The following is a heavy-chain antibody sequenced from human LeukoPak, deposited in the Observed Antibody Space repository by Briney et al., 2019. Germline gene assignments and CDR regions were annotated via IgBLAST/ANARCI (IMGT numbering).Heavy chain of an antibody. J-gene: IGHJ5*02. V-gene: IGHV4-30-4*01. CDR1: GGSISSGDYH. CDR2: IHDSGST. Sequence: PSETLSLTCTVSGGSISSGDYHWNWIRQSPGKGLAWIGFIHDSGSTYYNPSLKSRVTMSRDMSKNQFSLMLSSVTAADTAVYYCARGFGSGSYYYGWFDPWGQGTLVTVSS. CDR3: ARGFGSGSYYYGWFDP. D-gene: IGHD3-10*01.